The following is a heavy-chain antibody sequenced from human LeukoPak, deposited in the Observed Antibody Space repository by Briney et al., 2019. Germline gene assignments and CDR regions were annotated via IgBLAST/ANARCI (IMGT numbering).Heavy chain of an antibody. V-gene: IGHV4-4*07. J-gene: IGHJ3*02. Sequence: SETLSLTCTVSGGSISSYYWSWIRQPAGKGLEWIGRIYTSGSTNYNPSLKSRVTMSVDTSKNQFSLKLSSVTGADTAVYYCALGYYDFWSGYGSNLRGAFDIWGQGTMVTVSS. CDR2: IYTSGST. CDR1: GGSISSYY. CDR3: ALGYYDFWSGYGSNLRGAFDI. D-gene: IGHD3-3*01.